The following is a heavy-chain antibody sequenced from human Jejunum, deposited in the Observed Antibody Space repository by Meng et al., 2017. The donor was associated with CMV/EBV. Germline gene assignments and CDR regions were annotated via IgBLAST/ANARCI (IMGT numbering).Heavy chain of an antibody. D-gene: IGHD3-10*01. Sequence: LGGSGACRVKPSETLSLTCTMSGASITASSNYRGWIRQPPGKGLGWIGSVYYSGSTYYNPSLESRVTISVDTSKNQFSLKLTSVTAADTATYYCARDPTPDGSDYWGRGTLVTVSS. CDR2: VYYSGST. J-gene: IGHJ4*02. CDR3: ARDPTPDGSDY. V-gene: IGHV4-39*07. CDR1: GASITASSNY.